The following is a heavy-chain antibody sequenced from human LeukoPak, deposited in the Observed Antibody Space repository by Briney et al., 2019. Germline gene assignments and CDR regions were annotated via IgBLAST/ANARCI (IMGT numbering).Heavy chain of an antibody. Sequence: GGSLRLSCAASGFTFSSYAMHWVRQAPGKGLEWVAVISYDGSNKYYADSVKGRFTISRDNSKNTLYLQMNSLRAEDTAVYYCAKRPLGCSGGSCYSGGYFDYWGQGTLVTVSS. CDR2: ISYDGSNK. CDR1: GFTFSSYA. D-gene: IGHD2-15*01. CDR3: AKRPLGCSGGSCYSGGYFDY. J-gene: IGHJ4*02. V-gene: IGHV3-30-3*02.